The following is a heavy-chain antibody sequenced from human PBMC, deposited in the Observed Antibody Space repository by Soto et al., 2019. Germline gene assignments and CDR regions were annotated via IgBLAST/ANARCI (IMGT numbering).Heavy chain of an antibody. CDR1: GGSFSGYY. D-gene: IGHD3-16*02. Sequence: QVQLQQWGAGLLKPSETLSLTCAVYGGSFSGYYWSWIRQPPGKGLEWIGEINHSGSTNYNPSLKSRVTISVATYKNRCSLQLSSVTAADTAVYYCARGRVMITFGGVIGYYYYYGMDVWGQGTTVTVSS. CDR3: ARGRVMITFGGVIGYYYYYGMDV. CDR2: INHSGST. J-gene: IGHJ6*02. V-gene: IGHV4-34*01.